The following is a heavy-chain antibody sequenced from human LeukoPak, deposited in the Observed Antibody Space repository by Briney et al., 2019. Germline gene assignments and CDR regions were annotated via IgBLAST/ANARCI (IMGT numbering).Heavy chain of an antibody. Sequence: SQTLSLTCAISGDSFSSNSAAWNWLRQSPSRGLEWLGRTYYRSKWYNDYAVSVKSLITINPDTSKNQFSLQLNSVTPEDTAVYYCARDKQWFGESPLDYWGQGTLVTVSS. CDR2: TYYRSKWYN. J-gene: IGHJ4*02. CDR3: ARDKQWFGESPLDY. V-gene: IGHV6-1*01. D-gene: IGHD3-10*01. CDR1: GDSFSSNSAA.